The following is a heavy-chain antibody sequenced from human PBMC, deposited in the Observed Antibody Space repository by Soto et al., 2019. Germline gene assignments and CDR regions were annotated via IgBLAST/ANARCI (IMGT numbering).Heavy chain of an antibody. CDR3: ARVYTIFGVVRNTEGPLDY. V-gene: IGHV3-7*01. J-gene: IGHJ4*02. Sequence: GGSLRLSCAASGFTFSSYWMSWVRQAPGKGLEWVANIKQDGSEKYYVDSVKGRFTISRDNAKNSLYLQMNSLRAEDTAVYYCARVYTIFGVVRNTEGPLDYWGQGTLVTVSS. CDR2: IKQDGSEK. CDR1: GFTFSSYW. D-gene: IGHD3-3*01.